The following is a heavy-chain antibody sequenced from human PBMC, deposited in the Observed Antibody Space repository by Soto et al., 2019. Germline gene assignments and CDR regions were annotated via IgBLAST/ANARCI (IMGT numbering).Heavy chain of an antibody. D-gene: IGHD3-22*01. CDR1: GYSFTSYW. CDR2: IDPSDSYT. J-gene: IGHJ3*02. CDR3: ASDYYDSSGTWAFDI. Sequence: GESLKISCKGSGYSFTSYWISWVRQMPGKGLEWMGRIDPSDSYTNYSPSFQGHVTISADKSVSTAYLQWSSLKASDTAMYYCASDYYDSSGTWAFDIWGQGTMVTVSS. V-gene: IGHV5-10-1*01.